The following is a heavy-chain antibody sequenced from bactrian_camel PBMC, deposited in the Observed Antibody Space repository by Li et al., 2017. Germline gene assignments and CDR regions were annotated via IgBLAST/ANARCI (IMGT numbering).Heavy chain of an antibody. Sequence: HVQLVESGGGLVQPGGSLRLSCTAYGSTFADSDMGWYRRALGNECALVSRIDSDGTTYYVDSVKGRFTISQDVAKNTWYLQMNSLKPDDTAVYYCGPSWGIHCHGQGTQVTVS. D-gene: IGHD5*01. J-gene: IGHJ4*01. V-gene: IGHV3S9*01. CDR2: IDSDGTT. CDR1: GSTFADSD.